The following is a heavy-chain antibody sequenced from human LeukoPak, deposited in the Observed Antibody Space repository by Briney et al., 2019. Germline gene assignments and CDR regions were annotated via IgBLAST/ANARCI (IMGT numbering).Heavy chain of an antibody. CDR1: GGSISSYY. CDR2: IYYSGST. Sequence: NSSETLSLTCTVSGGSISSYYWSWIRQPPGKGLERIGYIYYSGSTNYNPSLKSRVTISVDTSKNQFSLKLSSVTAADTAVYYCARGKKYYFDYWGQGTLITVSS. J-gene: IGHJ4*02. V-gene: IGHV4-59*01. CDR3: ARGKKYYFDY.